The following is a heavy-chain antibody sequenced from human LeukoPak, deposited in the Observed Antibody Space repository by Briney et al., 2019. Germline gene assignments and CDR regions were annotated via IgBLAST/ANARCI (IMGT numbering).Heavy chain of an antibody. V-gene: IGHV3-30*18. J-gene: IGHJ4*02. Sequence: GGSLRLSCAASGFTFSSYGMHWVRQAPGKGLEWVAVISYDGSNKYYADSVKGRFTISRDNSKNTLYLQMNSLGAEDTAVYYCAKEGTPVGYYYDSSGYYYLGYWGQGTLVTVSS. CDR3: AKEGTPVGYYYDSSGYYYLGY. CDR2: ISYDGSNK. D-gene: IGHD3-22*01. CDR1: GFTFSSYG.